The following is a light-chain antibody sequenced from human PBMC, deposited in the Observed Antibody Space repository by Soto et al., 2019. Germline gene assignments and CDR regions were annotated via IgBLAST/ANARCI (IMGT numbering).Light chain of an antibody. J-gene: IGKJ1*01. CDR3: QQYGGMWT. V-gene: IGKV3-15*01. Sequence: EIVMTQSPATLSVSPGERATLSCRASQSVSSNLAWYQQKPGQAPRLLIYGASTRATGIPARFSGSGSGTDFTLTINRLEPEDFAVYYCQQYGGMWTFGQGTKVDIK. CDR2: GAS. CDR1: QSVSSN.